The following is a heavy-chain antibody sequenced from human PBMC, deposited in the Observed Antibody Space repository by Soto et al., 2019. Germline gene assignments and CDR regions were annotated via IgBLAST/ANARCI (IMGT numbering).Heavy chain of an antibody. D-gene: IGHD2-15*01. CDR3: AREGFEDIVVVVAASLDY. V-gene: IGHV3-30-3*01. Sequence: GGSLRLSCAASGFTFSSSAMHWVRQAPGKGLEWVAVISYEGSNKYYADSVKGRFTISRDNSKNTMYLQMNSMRAEDTAVDYCAREGFEDIVVVVAASLDYWGQGTLVTVSS. CDR2: ISYEGSNK. CDR1: GFTFSSSA. J-gene: IGHJ4*02.